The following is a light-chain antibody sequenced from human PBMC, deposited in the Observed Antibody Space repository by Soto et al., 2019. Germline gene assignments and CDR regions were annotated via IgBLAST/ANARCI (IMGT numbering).Light chain of an antibody. V-gene: IGLV3-9*01. CDR2: RDN. CDR1: NIGTKS. J-gene: IGLJ2*01. Sequence: YELTQPLSVSVALGQTARITCGGNNIGTKSVPWYQQKPGQAPVLVIYRDNNRPSGIPERFSGSNTGNTATLTICRAQAGDEADYSCQVWDSSTVVFGGGTKLTVL. CDR3: QVWDSSTVV.